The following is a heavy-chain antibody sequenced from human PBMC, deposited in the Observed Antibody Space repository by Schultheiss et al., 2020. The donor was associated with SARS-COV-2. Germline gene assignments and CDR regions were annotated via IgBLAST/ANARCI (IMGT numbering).Heavy chain of an antibody. CDR2: ISGSGGNT. CDR3: AKDSSSGYYAGYWFDP. CDR1: GFTFSNYA. Sequence: GGSLRLSCAASGFTFSNYAMSWVRQAPGKGLEWVSAISGSGGNTNYADSVKGRFTISRDNSKNTLNLQMNNLRAEDTAVYYCAKDSSSGYYAGYWFDPWGQGTLVTVSS. V-gene: IGHV3-23*01. J-gene: IGHJ5*02. D-gene: IGHD3-22*01.